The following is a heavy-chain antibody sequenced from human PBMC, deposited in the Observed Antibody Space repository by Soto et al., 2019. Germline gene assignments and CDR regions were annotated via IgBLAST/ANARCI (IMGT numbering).Heavy chain of an antibody. D-gene: IGHD3-10*01. CDR1: GFPFTSYG. CDR3: VGGQYYFDY. CDR2: ISYDGSDK. V-gene: IGHV3-30*03. Sequence: QVQLVESGGGVVQPGRSLRLSCAASGFPFTSYGMHWVREGPDKGLEWVAIISYDGSDKYYADSVKGRFTISRDNSKNPLYLQMNSLRPEYTALYYCVGGQYYFDYRGQGTLVIVSS. J-gene: IGHJ4*02.